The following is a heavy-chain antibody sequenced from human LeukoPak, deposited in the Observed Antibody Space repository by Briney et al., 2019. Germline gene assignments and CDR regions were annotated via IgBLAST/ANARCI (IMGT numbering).Heavy chain of an antibody. CDR2: ISYDGSNK. V-gene: IGHV3-30-3*01. CDR1: GFTFSSYA. CDR3: ARVSDYYYYGMDV. J-gene: IGHJ6*02. Sequence: PGGSLRLSCAASGFTFSSYAMHWVRQAPGKGLEWVAVISYDGSNKYYADSVKGRFTISRDNSKNTLYLQMNSLRAEDTAVYYCARVSDYYYYGMDVWGQGTTVTVSS.